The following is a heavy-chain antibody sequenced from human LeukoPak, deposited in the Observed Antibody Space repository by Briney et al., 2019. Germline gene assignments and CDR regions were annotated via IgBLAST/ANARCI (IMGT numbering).Heavy chain of an antibody. Sequence: ASVKVSCKASGYTFTSYGISWVRQAPGQGLEWMGWISAYNGNTNYAQKLQGRVTMTTDTSTSTAYMELRGLRSDDTAVYYCARDHDMVRGVIIRYNWFDPWGQGTLVTVSS. CDR2: ISAYNGNT. CDR3: ARDHDMVRGVIIRYNWFDP. CDR1: GYTFTSYG. V-gene: IGHV1-18*04. J-gene: IGHJ5*02. D-gene: IGHD3-10*01.